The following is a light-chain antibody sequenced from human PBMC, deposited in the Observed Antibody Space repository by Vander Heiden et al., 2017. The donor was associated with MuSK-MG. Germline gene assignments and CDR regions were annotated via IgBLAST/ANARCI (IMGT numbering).Light chain of an antibody. Sequence: DIQMTQSPSTLSASVGDRVTITCRASQSISNWVAWYQQKPGKAPKLLIYMASSLEGGVPSRFSGSGSGTEFTLTISSLQPDDFASYYCQHYYGYSQTFGQGTKVEIK. CDR1: QSISNW. V-gene: IGKV1-5*03. CDR2: MAS. J-gene: IGKJ1*01. CDR3: QHYYGYSQT.